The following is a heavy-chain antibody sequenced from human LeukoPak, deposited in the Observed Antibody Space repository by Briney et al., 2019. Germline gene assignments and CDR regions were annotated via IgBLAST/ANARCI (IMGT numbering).Heavy chain of an antibody. J-gene: IGHJ4*02. CDR2: IIPILGIA. CDR3: ASNQLLLYYFDY. Sequence: ASVKVSCKASGGTFSSYAISWVRQAPGQGLEWMGRIIPILGIANYAQKFQGRVTITADKSTSTAYMELSSLRSGDTAVYYCASNQLLLYYFDYWGQGTLVTVSS. CDR1: GGTFSSYA. D-gene: IGHD2-2*01. V-gene: IGHV1-69*04.